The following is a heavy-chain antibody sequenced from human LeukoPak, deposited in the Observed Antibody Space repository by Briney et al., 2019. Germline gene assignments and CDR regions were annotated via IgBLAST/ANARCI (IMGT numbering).Heavy chain of an antibody. J-gene: IGHJ4*02. V-gene: IGHV3-30*02. Sequence: GGSLRLSCAASGFTFSSYGMHWVRQAPGKGLEWVAFIRYDGSNKYYADSVKGRFTISRDNSKNTLYLQMNSLRAEDTAVYYCVRESIRGTRDFDYWGQGTLVTVSS. D-gene: IGHD2-21*01. CDR3: VRESIRGTRDFDY. CDR1: GFTFSSYG. CDR2: IRYDGSNK.